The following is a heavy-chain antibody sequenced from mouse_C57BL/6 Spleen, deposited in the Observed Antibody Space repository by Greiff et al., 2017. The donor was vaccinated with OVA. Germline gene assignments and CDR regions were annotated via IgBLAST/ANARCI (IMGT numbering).Heavy chain of an antibody. D-gene: IGHD1-1*01. CDR3: AILAYYYGSSYPFAY. CDR1: GYTFTSYW. CDR2: IHPSDSDT. Sequence: QVQLQQPGAELVKPGASVKVSCKASGYTFTSYWMHWVKQRPGPGLEWIGRIHPSDSDTNYNQKFQGKATLTVDKSSSTAYMQLSSLTSEDSAVYYCAILAYYYGSSYPFAYWGQGTLVTVSA. V-gene: IGHV1-74*01. J-gene: IGHJ3*01.